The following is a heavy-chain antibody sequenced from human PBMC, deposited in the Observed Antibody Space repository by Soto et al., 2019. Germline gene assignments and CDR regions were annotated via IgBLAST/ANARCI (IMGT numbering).Heavy chain of an antibody. J-gene: IGHJ6*02. CDR1: GGTFSNFA. V-gene: IGHV1-69*01. Sequence: QVHLVQSGAEVKKPGSSVKVSCKASGGTFSNFAISWVRQAPGQGLEWMGGIIPIFGTVKYAQKFQDRVTISADESTGTAYMELGSLRSEDTAVYYCARNYRYTDYNVMDVWGQGTTVTVSS. CDR2: IIPIFGTV. CDR3: ARNYRYTDYNVMDV. D-gene: IGHD4-4*01.